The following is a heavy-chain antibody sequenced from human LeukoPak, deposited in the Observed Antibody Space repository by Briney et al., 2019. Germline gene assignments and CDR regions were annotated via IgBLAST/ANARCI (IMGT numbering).Heavy chain of an antibody. CDR1: GFTFTSSW. V-gene: IGHV3-7*04. D-gene: IGHD6-6*01. CDR2: IKEDGTEE. CDR3: AGDISSSGGLEY. Sequence: GGSLRLSCAASGFTFTSSWMTWVRQAPGKGLEWVAHIKEDGTEEFYIDSVKGRFSISRDNAKNSLFLQMNSLRAEDTAVYYCAGDISSSGGLEYWGQGTLVTVSS. J-gene: IGHJ4*02.